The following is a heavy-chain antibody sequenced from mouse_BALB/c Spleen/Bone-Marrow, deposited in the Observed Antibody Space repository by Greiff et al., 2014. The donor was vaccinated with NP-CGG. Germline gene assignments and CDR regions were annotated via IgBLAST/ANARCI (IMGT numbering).Heavy chain of an antibody. CDR3: ARHDGYRTWFAY. CDR2: ISNGGGST. CDR1: GFTFSDYY. Sequence: EVHLVESGGGLVQPGGSLKLSCAPSGFTFSDYYMYWVRQTPEKRLEWVAYISNGGGSTYYPDTVKGRFTISRDNAKNTLYLQMSRLKSEDTAMYYCARHDGYRTWFAYWGQGTLVTVSA. J-gene: IGHJ3*01. V-gene: IGHV5-12*01. D-gene: IGHD2-3*01.